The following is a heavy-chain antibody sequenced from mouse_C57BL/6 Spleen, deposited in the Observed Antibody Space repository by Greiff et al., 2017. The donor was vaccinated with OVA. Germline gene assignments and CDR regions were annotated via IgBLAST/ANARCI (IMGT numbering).Heavy chain of an antibody. CDR3: TSYYGSSN. CDR2: IDPETGGT. Sequence: QVQLKESGAELVRPGASVTLSCKASGYTFTDYEMHWVKQTPVHGLEWIGAIDPETGGTAYNQKFKGKAILTADKSSSTAYMELRSLTSEDSAVYYCTSYYGSSNWGQGTTLTVSS. D-gene: IGHD1-1*01. CDR1: GYTFTDYE. J-gene: IGHJ2*01. V-gene: IGHV1-15*01.